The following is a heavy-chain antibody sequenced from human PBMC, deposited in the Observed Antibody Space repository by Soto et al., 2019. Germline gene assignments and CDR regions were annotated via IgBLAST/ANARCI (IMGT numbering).Heavy chain of an antibody. CDR2: ISGPSIYI. D-gene: IGHD3-3*01. CDR3: AYGLRHEFYF. V-gene: IGHV3-21*01. CDR1: GFTFSGYS. J-gene: IGHJ6*02. Sequence: EVQLVESGGGLVKPGGSLRLSCVASGFTFSGYSINWVRQAPGKGLEWVSYISGPSIYIYYADSVKGRFTISRDNAKSAVYLQIYRLRGVDAAEYYCAYGLRHEFYFWGQRNTVSVS.